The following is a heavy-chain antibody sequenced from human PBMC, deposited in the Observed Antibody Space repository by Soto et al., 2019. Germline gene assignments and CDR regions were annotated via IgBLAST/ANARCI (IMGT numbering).Heavy chain of an antibody. CDR3: ARHDYGGNSFYIN. J-gene: IGHJ4*02. CDR2: IYYSGRT. CDR1: GGSISSYY. V-gene: IGHV4-59*08. D-gene: IGHD4-17*01. Sequence: QVQLQESGPGLVKPSETLSLTCTVSGGSISSYYWSWIRQPPGKGLEWFGYIYYSGRTNYNPSLKSRVTISLDTSKNHFAMKLSSVTGADTAVYYCARHDYGGNSFYINWGQGTLVTVSS.